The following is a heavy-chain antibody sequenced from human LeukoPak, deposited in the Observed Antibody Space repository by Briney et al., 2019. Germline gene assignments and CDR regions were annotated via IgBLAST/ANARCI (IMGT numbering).Heavy chain of an antibody. D-gene: IGHD4-17*01. CDR3: AKDHAPYGDYSLPSDY. CDR2: ISYDGSNK. CDR1: GFTFSSYG. J-gene: IGHJ4*02. Sequence: PGGSLRLSCAASGFTFSSYGMHWVRRAPGKGLEGVAVISYDGSNKYYADSVKGRFTISRDNSMNTLYLQMNSLRAEDTAVYYCAKDHAPYGDYSLPSDYRGQGTLVTVSS. V-gene: IGHV3-30*18.